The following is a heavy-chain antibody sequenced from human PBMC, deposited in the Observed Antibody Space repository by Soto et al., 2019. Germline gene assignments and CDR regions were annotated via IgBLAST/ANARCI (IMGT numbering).Heavy chain of an antibody. J-gene: IGHJ4*02. D-gene: IGHD6-19*01. CDR3: ARHIAVAGHFDY. CDR2: IYYSGST. Sequence: SETLSLTCTVSGGSISSGDYYWSWIRQPPGKGLEWIGYIYYSGSTYYNPSLKSRVTISVDTSKNQFSLKLSSVTAADTAVYYCARHIAVAGHFDYWGQGTLVTVSS. V-gene: IGHV4-30-4*02. CDR1: GGSISSGDYY.